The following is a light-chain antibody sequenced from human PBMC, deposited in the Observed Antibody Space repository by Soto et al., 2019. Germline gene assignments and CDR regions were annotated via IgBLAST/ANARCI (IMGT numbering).Light chain of an antibody. CDR2: GAS. J-gene: IGKJ1*01. V-gene: IGKV3-20*01. CDR1: QSVSNNY. CDR3: QQYIRSPPGWT. Sequence: EIVLTQSPGTLSFSPGERATLSCRSSQSVSNNYLARYQQKPGQAPRLVIYGASNRATGIPDRFSASGSGTDFTLTISSLEPEDFAVYYCQQYIRSPPGWTFGQGTKVDIK.